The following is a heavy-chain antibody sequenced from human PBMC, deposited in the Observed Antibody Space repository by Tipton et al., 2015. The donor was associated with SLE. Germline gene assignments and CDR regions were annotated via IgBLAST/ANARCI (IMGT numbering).Heavy chain of an antibody. D-gene: IGHD2-15*01. CDR1: GGSISSHY. V-gene: IGHV4-59*11. Sequence: TLSLTCTVSGGSISSHYWSWIRQPPGKGLEWIGDIYYSGSTNYNPSLPSRVTISIATSTNKFSLKLISVTAADSPVVYCAVGGLGCYSARYCAQGTL. CDR3: AVGGLGCYSARY. J-gene: IGHJ1*01. CDR2: IYYSGST.